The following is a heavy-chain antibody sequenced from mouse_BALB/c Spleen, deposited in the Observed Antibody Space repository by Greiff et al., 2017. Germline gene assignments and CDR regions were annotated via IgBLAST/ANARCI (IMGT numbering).Heavy chain of an antibody. CDR1: GFNIKDYY. D-gene: IGHD1-1*01. J-gene: IGHJ3*01. CDR2: IDPENGDT. CDR3: NAADSSQAWFAY. Sequence: VQLQQSGAELVRSGASVKLSCTASGFNIKDYYMHWVKQRPEQGLEWIGWIDPENGDTESAPTFQGKATMTADTSSNTAYLQLSSLKSEDTAVYYCNAADSSQAWFAYWGQGTLVTVSA. V-gene: IGHV14-4*02.